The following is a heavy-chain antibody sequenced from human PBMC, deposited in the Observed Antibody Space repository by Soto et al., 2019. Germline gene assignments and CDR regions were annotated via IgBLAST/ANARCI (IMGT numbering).Heavy chain of an antibody. D-gene: IGHD2-15*01. CDR1: GYTFSNYG. CDR3: ARGRPIVVVVAATPTFDY. V-gene: IGHV1-18*01. CDR2: ISGYNGNT. Sequence: QVQLVQSGAEVKKPGASVKVSCKASGYTFSNYGISWVRQAPGQGLEWMGWISGYNGNTRYAQKVQGRVTMTTDTSTSTVYMEVRSLRSDDTAVYYCARGRPIVVVVAATPTFDYWGQGTLVTVSS. J-gene: IGHJ4*02.